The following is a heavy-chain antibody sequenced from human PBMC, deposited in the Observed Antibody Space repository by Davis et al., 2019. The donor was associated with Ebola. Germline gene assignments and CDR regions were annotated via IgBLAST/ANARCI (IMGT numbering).Heavy chain of an antibody. CDR2: IKQDGSEK. J-gene: IGHJ4*02. D-gene: IGHD3-22*01. CDR1: GFTFSDYY. V-gene: IGHV3-7*03. Sequence: GESLKISCAASGFTFSDYYMSWIRQAPGKGLEWVANIKQDGSEKYYVDFVKGRFTISRDNAKNSLYLQMNSLRAEDTALYYCAKDFDSSGYYPYYFDYWGQGTLVTVSS. CDR3: AKDFDSSGYYPYYFDY.